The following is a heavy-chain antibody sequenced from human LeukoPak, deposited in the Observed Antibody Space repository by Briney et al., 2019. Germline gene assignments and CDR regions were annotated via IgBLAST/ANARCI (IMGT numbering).Heavy chain of an antibody. CDR1: GYTFTSYA. D-gene: IGHD3-22*01. CDR3: ARRVGYYYDSSGYYYFDY. J-gene: IGHJ4*02. V-gene: IGHV7-4-1*02. CDR2: INTNTGNP. Sequence: ASLKVSCKASGYTFTSYAMNWVRQAPGQGLEWMGWINTNTGNPTYAQGFTGRFVFSLDTSVSTAYLQISSLKASDTAMYYCARRVGYYYDSSGYYYFDYWGQGTLVTVSS.